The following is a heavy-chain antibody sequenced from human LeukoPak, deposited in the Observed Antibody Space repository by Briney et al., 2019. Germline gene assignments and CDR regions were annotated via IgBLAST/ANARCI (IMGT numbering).Heavy chain of an antibody. V-gene: IGHV3-30*04. D-gene: IGHD6-25*01. Sequence: GGSLRLSCAASGFAFSTYNMHWVRQAPGKGLEWVAVISYDGRNENHAESVKGRFTISRDNSKNTLYLQMNTLRTEDTALYYCASVSGMGNWGQGTLVTVSS. CDR3: ASVSGMGN. CDR1: GFAFSTYN. J-gene: IGHJ4*02. CDR2: ISYDGRNE.